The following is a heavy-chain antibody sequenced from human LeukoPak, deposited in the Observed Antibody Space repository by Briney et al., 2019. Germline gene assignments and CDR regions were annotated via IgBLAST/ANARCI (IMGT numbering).Heavy chain of an antibody. D-gene: IGHD3-22*01. V-gene: IGHV4-31*03. CDR3: ASLYYYDSSGYSRHGAFDI. CDR1: GGSISSGGYY. Sequence: SQTLSLTCTVSGGSISSGGYYWSWIRQHPGKGLEWIGYIHYSGSTYYNPSLKSRVTISVDTSKNQFSLKLSSVTAADAAVYYCASLYYYDSSGYSRHGAFDIWGQGTMVTVSS. J-gene: IGHJ3*02. CDR2: IHYSGST.